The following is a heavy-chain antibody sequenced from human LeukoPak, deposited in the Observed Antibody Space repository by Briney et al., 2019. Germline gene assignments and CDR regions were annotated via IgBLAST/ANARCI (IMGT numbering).Heavy chain of an antibody. D-gene: IGHD2-21*02. J-gene: IGHJ6*02. CDR3: ARAYCGGDCLYYYYGMDV. CDR2: IIPILGIA. Sequence: SVKVSCKASGGTFSSYTNSWVRQAPGQGLEWMGRIIPILGIANYAQKFQGRVTITADKSTSTAYMELSSLRSEDTAVYYCARAYCGGDCLYYYYGMDVWGQGTTVTVSS. CDR1: GGTFSSYT. V-gene: IGHV1-69*02.